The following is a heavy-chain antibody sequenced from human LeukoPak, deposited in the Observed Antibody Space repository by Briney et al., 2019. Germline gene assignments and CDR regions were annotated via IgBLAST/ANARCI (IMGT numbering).Heavy chain of an antibody. V-gene: IGHV1-2*02. Sequence: ASVKVSCKASGYIFTNYYLYWVRQAPGQGLEWMGWINPNSGGTNYAQKFQGRVTMTRDTSISTAYMELSRLTSDDTAVYYCARGVAGPYYYYYMDVWGRGTTVTVSS. D-gene: IGHD6-19*01. CDR3: ARGVAGPYYYYYMDV. J-gene: IGHJ6*03. CDR1: GYIFTNYY. CDR2: INPNSGGT.